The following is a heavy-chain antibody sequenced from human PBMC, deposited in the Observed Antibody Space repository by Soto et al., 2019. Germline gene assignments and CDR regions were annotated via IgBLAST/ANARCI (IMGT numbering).Heavy chain of an antibody. CDR2: ISYDGSNK. Sequence: GGSLRLSCAASGFTFSSYGMHWVRQAPGKGLEWVAVISYDGSNKYYADSVKGRFTISRDNSKNTLYLQMNSLRAEDTAVYYCAKDYTPQYYDDSSGYYDAYFDYWGQGTLVTVAS. D-gene: IGHD3-22*01. J-gene: IGHJ4*02. CDR1: GFTFSSYG. V-gene: IGHV3-30*18. CDR3: AKDYTPQYYDDSSGYYDAYFDY.